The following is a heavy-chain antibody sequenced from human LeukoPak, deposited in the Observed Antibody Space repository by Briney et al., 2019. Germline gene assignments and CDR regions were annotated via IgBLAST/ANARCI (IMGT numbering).Heavy chain of an antibody. D-gene: IGHD6-19*01. CDR2: INHSRST. J-gene: IGHJ4*02. CDR1: GGSISSGDYY. Sequence: SQTLSLTCTVSGGSISSGDYYWSWIRQPPGKGLEWIGEINHSRSTNYNPSLKSRVTISVDTSKNQFSLKLSSVTAADTAVYYCARGPQWLVLFFFDYWGQGTLVTVSS. CDR3: ARGPQWLVLFFFDY. V-gene: IGHV4-30-4*08.